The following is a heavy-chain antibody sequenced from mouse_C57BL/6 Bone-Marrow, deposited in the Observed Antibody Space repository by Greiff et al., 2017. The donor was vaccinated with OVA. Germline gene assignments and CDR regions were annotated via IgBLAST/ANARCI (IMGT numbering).Heavy chain of an antibody. D-gene: IGHD2-12*01. J-gene: IGHJ1*03. V-gene: IGHV1-76*01. CDR3: ARLRQYWYFDV. CDR1: GYTFTDYY. CDR2: IYPGSGNT. Sequence: VQLQQSGAELVRPGASVKLSCKASGYTFTDYYINWVKQRPGQGLEWIARIYPGSGNTYYNEKFKGKATLTAEKSSSTAYMQLSSLTSEDSAVYFCARLRQYWYFDVWGTGTTVTVSS.